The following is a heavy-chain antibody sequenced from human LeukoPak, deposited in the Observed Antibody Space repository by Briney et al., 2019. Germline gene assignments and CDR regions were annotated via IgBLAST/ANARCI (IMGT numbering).Heavy chain of an antibody. CDR2: IYTSGST. CDR1: GGSISSYY. D-gene: IGHD2-2*01. J-gene: IGHJ3*02. V-gene: IGHV4-4*07. Sequence: SETLSLTCTVSGGSISSYYWSWIRQPAGKGLEWIGRIYTSGSTNYNPSLKSRVTMSVDTSKNQFSLKLSSVTAADTAVYYCARLYRAYCSSTSCHRIWGHGTMVTVSS. CDR3: ARLYRAYCSSTSCHRI.